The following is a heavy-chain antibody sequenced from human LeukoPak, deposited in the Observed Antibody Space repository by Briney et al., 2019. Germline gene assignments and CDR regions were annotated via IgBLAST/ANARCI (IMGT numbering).Heavy chain of an antibody. D-gene: IGHD6-19*01. CDR3: ASGGGWVFFN. Sequence: GGSLRLSCAASGFTFISSDMTWVRQAPGKGLEWVASISSNSRNTHYADSLKGRFTISRDNAKNSLYLQMNSLRAEDTAVYYCASGGGWVFFNWGQGTLVTVSS. CDR1: GFTFISSD. J-gene: IGHJ4*02. CDR2: ISSNSRNT. V-gene: IGHV3-21*01.